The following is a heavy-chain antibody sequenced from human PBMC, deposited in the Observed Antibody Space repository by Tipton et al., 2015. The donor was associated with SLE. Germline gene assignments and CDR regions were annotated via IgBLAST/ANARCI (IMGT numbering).Heavy chain of an antibody. J-gene: IGHJ6*03. V-gene: IGHV4-59*01. CDR2: IYYSGST. CDR1: DASLSTYF. D-gene: IGHD3-10*01. CDR3: ARGVSGYFHYCYMDV. Sequence: TLSLTCTVSDASLSTYFWSWIRQPPGKGLEWIGYIYYSGSTNYNPSLKSRVTMSVDTSKNQFSLRLTSVTAADTAVYYCARGVSGYFHYCYMDVWGKGTTVTISS.